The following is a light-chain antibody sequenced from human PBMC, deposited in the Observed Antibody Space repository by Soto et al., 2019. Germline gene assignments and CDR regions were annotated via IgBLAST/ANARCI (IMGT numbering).Light chain of an antibody. CDR3: SSYTSSSTPLV. Sequence: QSALTQPGSVSGSPGQSITISCTGTSSDVGGYNYVSWYQQHPGKAPKLMIYEVSNRPSGVSNRFSGSKSGNTASLTISGLQAEDEADYYCSSYTSSSTPLVFGTGTKLTVL. V-gene: IGLV2-14*01. J-gene: IGLJ1*01. CDR2: EVS. CDR1: SSDVGGYNY.